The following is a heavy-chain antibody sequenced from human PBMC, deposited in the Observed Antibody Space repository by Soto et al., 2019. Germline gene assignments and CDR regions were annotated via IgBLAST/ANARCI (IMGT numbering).Heavy chain of an antibody. CDR3: ARVRGSLNFDY. V-gene: IGHV3-30-3*01. CDR2: ISYDGSNK. J-gene: IGHJ4*02. CDR1: GFTFSSYA. Sequence: GGSLRLSCAASGFTFSSYAMHWARQAPGKGLEWVAVISYDGSNKYYADSVKGRFTISRDNSKNTLYLQMNSLRAEDTAVYYCARVRGSLNFDYWGQGTLVTVSS. D-gene: IGHD3-3*01.